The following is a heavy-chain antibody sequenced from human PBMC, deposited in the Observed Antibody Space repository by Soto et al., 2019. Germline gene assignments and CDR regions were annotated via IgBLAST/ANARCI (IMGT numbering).Heavy chain of an antibody. CDR1: GFTFNTYP. CDR3: ARDRGYDAHDYYYNAMDV. CDR2: ISSTAGRT. D-gene: IGHD3-10*01. V-gene: IGHV3-23*01. J-gene: IGHJ6*02. Sequence: LRLSCATSGFTFNTYPMTWVRQAPGKGLEWVSSISSTAGRTSSYADSVKGRFAISRDFSDNTVYLQMNNLRAEDTAVYYCARDRGYDAHDYYYNAMDVWGQGTTVTVSS.